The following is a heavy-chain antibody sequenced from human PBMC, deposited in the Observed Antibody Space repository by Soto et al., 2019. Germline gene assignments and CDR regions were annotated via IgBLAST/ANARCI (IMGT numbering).Heavy chain of an antibody. CDR1: GGSIRSGGYY. Sequence: SETLSLTCTVSGGSIRSGGYYWSWVRQSPRRGLEWIGNIYYSGSTYYNPSLKSRLTISVDTSKNQFSLNLSAVTAADTAVYYCARDRLMATAGTARHYFGLDVWGQGTTVTVSS. D-gene: IGHD1-1*01. J-gene: IGHJ6*02. CDR3: ARDRLMATAGTARHYFGLDV. CDR2: IYYSGST. V-gene: IGHV4-31*03.